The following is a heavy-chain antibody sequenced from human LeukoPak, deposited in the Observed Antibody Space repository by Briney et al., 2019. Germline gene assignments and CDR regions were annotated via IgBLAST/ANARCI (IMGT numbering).Heavy chain of an antibody. CDR3: ARDSPSVYYRLGAFDI. J-gene: IGHJ3*02. CDR1: GFTFSTYS. D-gene: IGHD3-22*01. Sequence: GGSLRLSCAASGFTFSTYSMNWVRQAPGKGLGCVSCISFISTTIYYADSVKGRFTISRDNDKNSLYLQMNTLRAEDTAVYYCARDSPSVYYRLGAFDIWGQGTMVTVSS. V-gene: IGHV3-48*01. CDR2: ISFISTTI.